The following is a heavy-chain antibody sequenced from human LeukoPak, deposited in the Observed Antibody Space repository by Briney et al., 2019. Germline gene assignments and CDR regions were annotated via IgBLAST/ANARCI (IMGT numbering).Heavy chain of an antibody. J-gene: IGHJ6*02. V-gene: IGHV3-73*01. CDR2: IRSKGNSYAT. CDR1: GFTFSGSA. D-gene: IGHD4-23*01. CDR3: ARQWRGNSDYYCYGLDV. Sequence: GGSLRLSCAASGFTFSGSAMHWVRQASGKGLEWVGRIRSKGNSYATAYAASVSGRFTISRDDSNNTAYLQMSSLKPEDTAVYYCARQWRGNSDYYCYGLDVWGQGTTVTVSS.